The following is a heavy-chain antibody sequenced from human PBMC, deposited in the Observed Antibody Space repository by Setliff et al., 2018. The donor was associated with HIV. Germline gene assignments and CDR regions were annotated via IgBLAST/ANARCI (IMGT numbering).Heavy chain of an antibody. CDR3: ARLDTIMLYSDC. Sequence: KPGGSLRLSCEASGFTVSGHYMSWVRQAPGKGLEWIGSVHKSGNSYYKPSLKSRATISVDTSENHFSLRLSSVTAADTAVYYCARLDTIMLYSDCWGQGTLVTVSS. J-gene: IGHJ4*02. CDR2: VHKSGNS. D-gene: IGHD3-16*01. V-gene: IGHV4-59*05. CDR1: GFTVSGHY.